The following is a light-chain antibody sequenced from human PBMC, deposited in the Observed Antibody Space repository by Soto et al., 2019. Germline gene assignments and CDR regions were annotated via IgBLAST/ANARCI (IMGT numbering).Light chain of an antibody. Sequence: QSALTQPASVSGSPGQSITISCTGTNRDVGNYEFISWYQQRPGKAPELILYEGSKRPSGVSDRFSGSESGNAAFLTISGVQADDEAHYYCSSYAGPTAYLVFDAGTKLTVL. CDR3: SSYAGPTAYLV. CDR1: NRDVGNYEF. J-gene: IGLJ3*02. V-gene: IGLV2-23*01. CDR2: EGS.